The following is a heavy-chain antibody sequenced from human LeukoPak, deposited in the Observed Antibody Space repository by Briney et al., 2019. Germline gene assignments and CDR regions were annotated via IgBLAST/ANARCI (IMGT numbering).Heavy chain of an antibody. J-gene: IGHJ4*02. V-gene: IGHV3-23*01. CDR3: AKDWAMAGTRYFDY. D-gene: IGHD6-19*01. CDR2: ISVSGNT. Sequence: PGGSLRLSCAASGFTLSSYAMSWVRQGPGKGLEWVSAISVSGNTYHADSVKGRFTISRDSSKNTLYLQMNSLRAGDAAVYYCAKDWAMAGTRYFDYWGQGTLVTVSS. CDR1: GFTLSSYA.